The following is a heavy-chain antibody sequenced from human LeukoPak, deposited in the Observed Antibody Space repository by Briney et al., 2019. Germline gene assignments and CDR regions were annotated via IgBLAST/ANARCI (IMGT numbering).Heavy chain of an antibody. Sequence: GGSLRLSCAASGFTFSSYSMNWVRQAPGKGLEWVSSISSSSSHIYYADSVKGRFTISRDNAKNSLYLQMNSLRAEDTAVYYCARVDSSGWFDYWGQGTLVTVSS. CDR1: GFTFSSYS. CDR3: ARVDSSGWFDY. J-gene: IGHJ4*02. CDR2: ISSSSSHI. V-gene: IGHV3-21*01. D-gene: IGHD6-19*01.